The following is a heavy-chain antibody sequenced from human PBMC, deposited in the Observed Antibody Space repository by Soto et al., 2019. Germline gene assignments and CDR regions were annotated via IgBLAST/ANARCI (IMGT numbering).Heavy chain of an antibody. Sequence: PGGSLRLSCAASGFTFSSYAMHWVRQAPGKGLEWVAVISYDGSNKYYADSVKGRFTISRDNSKNTLYLQMNSLRAEDTAVYYCAKGVDTIFGVVTPPDYWGQGTLVTVSS. J-gene: IGHJ4*02. CDR1: GFTFSSYA. CDR2: ISYDGSNK. D-gene: IGHD3-3*01. CDR3: AKGVDTIFGVVTPPDY. V-gene: IGHV3-30-3*01.